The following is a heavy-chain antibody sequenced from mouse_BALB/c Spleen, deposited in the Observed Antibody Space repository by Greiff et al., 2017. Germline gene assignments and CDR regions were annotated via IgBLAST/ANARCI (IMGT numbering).Heavy chain of an antibody. CDR2: ISSGGST. CDR3: ARGRGYSSYFAY. J-gene: IGHJ3*01. CDR1: GFTFSSYA. V-gene: IGHV5-6-5*01. D-gene: IGHD3-1*01. Sequence: DVKLVESGGGLVKPGGSLKLSCAASGFTFSSYAMSWVRQTPEKRLEWVASISSGGSTYYPDSVKGRFTISRDNARNILYLQMSSLRSEDTAMYYCARGRGYSSYFAYWGQGTLVTVSA.